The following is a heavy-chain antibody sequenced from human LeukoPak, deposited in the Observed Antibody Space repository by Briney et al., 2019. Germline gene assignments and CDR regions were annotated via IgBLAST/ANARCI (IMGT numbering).Heavy chain of an antibody. CDR1: GFTFSTYG. V-gene: IGHV3-33*08. CDR3: AMDSAWLPLKFDY. J-gene: IGHJ4*02. CDR2: IWYGGSNT. D-gene: IGHD5-24*01. Sequence: RRSLRLSCAASGFTFSTYGMHWVRQAPGKGLEWAAVIWYGGSNTYYADSVKGRFTISRDNSKNTLYLQMNSLRAEDTAVYYCAMDSAWLPLKFDYWGPGTLVAVST.